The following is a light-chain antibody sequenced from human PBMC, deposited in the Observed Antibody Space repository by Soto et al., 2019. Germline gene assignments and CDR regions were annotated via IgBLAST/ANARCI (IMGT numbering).Light chain of an antibody. Sequence: DIQITQSPSTLSASVGDRVTITCRASQSIXSWLDWYQQEPGKAPKLLIYDXSSLERGVPSRFSGSGSGTEFTLTISSLQPEDFANYYCQQYKSDPRTFGQGTKVDIK. CDR2: DXS. CDR3: QQYKSDPRT. V-gene: IGKV1-5*01. J-gene: IGKJ1*01. CDR1: QSIXSW.